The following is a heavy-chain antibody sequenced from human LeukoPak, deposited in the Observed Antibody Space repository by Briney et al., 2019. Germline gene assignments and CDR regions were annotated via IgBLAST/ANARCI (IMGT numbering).Heavy chain of an antibody. J-gene: IGHJ3*02. CDR2: IYHSGST. Sequence: PSETLSLTCAVSGGSISSSKWWSWVRQPPGKGLEWVGEIYHSGSTTYNPSLGSRVNMSVDKSKNQFSLKLSSVTAADTAVYHCATYSGNDYDAFDIWGQGTMVIVSS. D-gene: IGHD5-12*01. CDR1: GGSISSSKW. V-gene: IGHV4-4*02. CDR3: ATYSGNDYDAFDI.